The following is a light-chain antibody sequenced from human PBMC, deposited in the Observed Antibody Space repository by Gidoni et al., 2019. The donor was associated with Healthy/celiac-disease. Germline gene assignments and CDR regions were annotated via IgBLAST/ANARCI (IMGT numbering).Light chain of an antibody. V-gene: IGLV2-14*01. Sequence: QSALTQPASVSGSPGQSITISCTGTSSDVGGYNYVSWYQQHPGKAPKLMTYEVSKRPSGVSNRFSCSKSGNTASLTISGLQAEDEADYYCSSYTSSSTPRVVFGGGTKLTVL. CDR3: SSYTSSSTPRVV. CDR2: EVS. CDR1: SSDVGGYNY. J-gene: IGLJ2*01.